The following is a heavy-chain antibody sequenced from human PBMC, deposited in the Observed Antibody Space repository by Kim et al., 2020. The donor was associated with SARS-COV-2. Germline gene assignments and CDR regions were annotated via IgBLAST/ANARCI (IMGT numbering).Heavy chain of an antibody. CDR3: ARGQYYYDSSGSAFDY. Sequence: SVKGRLTISRDNSKNTLYLQMNSLRAEDTAVYYCARGQYYYDSSGSAFDYWGQGTLVTVSS. V-gene: IGHV3-30*01. J-gene: IGHJ4*02. D-gene: IGHD3-22*01.